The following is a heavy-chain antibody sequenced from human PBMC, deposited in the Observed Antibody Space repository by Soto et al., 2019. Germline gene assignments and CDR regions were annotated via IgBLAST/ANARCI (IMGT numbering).Heavy chain of an antibody. CDR1: GFTFSSYA. V-gene: IGHV3-64D*08. D-gene: IGHD2-21*01. CDR2: ISSNGGST. J-gene: IGHJ4*02. Sequence: GGSLRLSCSASGFTFSSYAMHWVRQAPGKGLEYVSAISSNGGSTYYADSVKGRFTISRDNSKNTLYLQMSSLRAEDTAVYYCTRTFDGSDSFSPDFDFWGQGTLVTVSS. CDR3: TRTFDGSDSFSPDFDF.